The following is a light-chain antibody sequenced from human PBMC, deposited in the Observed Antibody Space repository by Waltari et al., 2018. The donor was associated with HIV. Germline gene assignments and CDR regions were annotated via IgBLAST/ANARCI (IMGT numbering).Light chain of an antibody. CDR2: SNN. V-gene: IGLV1-44*01. CDR1: SSNIGSNT. J-gene: IGLJ3*02. CDR3: AAWDDSLNGPWV. Sequence: QSVLTQPPSASGTPGQRVTISCSGSSSNIGSNTVNWYQQLPGTAPKLLIYSNNPRPSGFPDRFSGSKSGTSASLAISGLQSEDEADYYCAAWDDSLNGPWVFGGGTKLTVL.